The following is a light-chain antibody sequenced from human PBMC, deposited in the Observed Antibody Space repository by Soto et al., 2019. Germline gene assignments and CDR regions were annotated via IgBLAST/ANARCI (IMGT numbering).Light chain of an antibody. CDR2: DVS. V-gene: IGLV2-14*03. CDR3: SSYTTSGTVI. CDR1: SSDVGSYKY. Sequence: QSALTQPASVSGSPGQSITIPCTGSSSDVGSYKYVSWYQQHPGKAPKLMIYDVSNRPSGIPNRFSGSKSGNTASLTISGLQAEDEADYYCSSYTTSGTVIFGGGTKVTVL. J-gene: IGLJ2*01.